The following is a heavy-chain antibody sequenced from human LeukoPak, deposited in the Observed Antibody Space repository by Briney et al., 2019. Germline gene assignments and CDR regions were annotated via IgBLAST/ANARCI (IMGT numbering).Heavy chain of an antibody. V-gene: IGHV4-34*01. CDR2: INHSGST. CDR3: ASEAPDILTGWLYYYYMDV. J-gene: IGHJ6*03. Sequence: TSETLSLTCAVYGGSFSGYYWSWIRQPPGKGLEWIGEINHSGSTNYNPSVKTRVTISVDTCNNHFSLKLSSMTAADTAVYSCASEAPDILTGWLYYYYMDVWGKGTTVTVSS. D-gene: IGHD3-9*01. CDR1: GGSFSGYY.